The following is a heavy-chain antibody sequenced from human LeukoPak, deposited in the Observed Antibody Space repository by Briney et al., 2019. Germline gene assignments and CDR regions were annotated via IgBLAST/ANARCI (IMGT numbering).Heavy chain of an antibody. J-gene: IGHJ4*02. CDR2: ISYDGSNK. CDR3: AKGTYLSLDY. CDR1: GFTFSNYG. D-gene: IGHD1-26*01. Sequence: PGGSLRLSCEASGFTFSNYGMHWVRQAPGRGLEWVALISYDGSNKYYADSVKGRFTFARDNSKNTLYLQMNSLRAEDTAVYYCAKGTYLSLDYWGQGTLVTVSS. V-gene: IGHV3-30*18.